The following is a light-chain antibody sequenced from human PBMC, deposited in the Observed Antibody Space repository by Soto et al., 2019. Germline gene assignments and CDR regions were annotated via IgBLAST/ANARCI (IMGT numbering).Light chain of an antibody. V-gene: IGKV3-15*01. J-gene: IGKJ5*01. Sequence: EIVMTQPPATLSVSPGERATLSCRASQSVSSNLAWYQQKPGQAPRLLIYGASTRATGIPARFSGSGSGTDFTLTISRLEPEDFAVYYCQQYASSPTFGEGTRLEI. CDR1: QSVSSN. CDR3: QQYASSPT. CDR2: GAS.